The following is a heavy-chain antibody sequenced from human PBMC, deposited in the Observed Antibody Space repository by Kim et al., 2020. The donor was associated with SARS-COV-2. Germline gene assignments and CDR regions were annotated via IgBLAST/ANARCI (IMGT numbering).Heavy chain of an antibody. Sequence: RFTISRDNSKNMLYLQMNSLRAEDTAVYYCARGGYSGESPVVYYYYGMDVWGQGTTVTVSS. V-gene: IGHV3-30*07. D-gene: IGHD1-26*01. J-gene: IGHJ6*02. CDR3: ARGGYSGESPVVYYYYGMDV.